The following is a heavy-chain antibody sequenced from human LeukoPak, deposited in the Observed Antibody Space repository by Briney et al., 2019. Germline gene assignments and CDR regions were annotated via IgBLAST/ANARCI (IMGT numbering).Heavy chain of an antibody. CDR3: ARTSYDNSAYPFDY. Sequence: TGGSLRLSCAASGFTFSSYAMSWVRQAPGKGLEWVGFITSKAYGGTTKYAASVKGRFTISRDDSKSIAYLQMNSLKTEDTALYYCARTSYDNSAYPFDYWGQGTLVTVSS. V-gene: IGHV3-49*04. J-gene: IGHJ4*02. CDR2: ITSKAYGGTT. D-gene: IGHD3-22*01. CDR1: GFTFSSYA.